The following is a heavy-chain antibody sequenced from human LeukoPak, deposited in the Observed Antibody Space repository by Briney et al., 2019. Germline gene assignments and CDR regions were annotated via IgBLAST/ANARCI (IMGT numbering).Heavy chain of an antibody. CDR1: GFTFSSYS. CDR3: ASDLGGHGDRTSDYFDY. Sequence: GGSLRLSCAASGFTFSSYSMNWVRQAPGKGLEWVSSISSSSSYIYYADSVKGRFTISRDNAKNSLYLQMNSLRAEDTAVYYCASDLGGHGDRTSDYFDYLGQGTLVTVSS. D-gene: IGHD4-17*01. CDR2: ISSSSSYI. V-gene: IGHV3-21*01. J-gene: IGHJ4*02.